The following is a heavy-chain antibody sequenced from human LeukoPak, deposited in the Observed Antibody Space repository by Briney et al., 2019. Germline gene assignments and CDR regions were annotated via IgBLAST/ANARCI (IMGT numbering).Heavy chain of an antibody. Sequence: KTSETLSLTCAVYGGSFSDYNWSWLRQSPAKGLEWIGEINDSGRTHYNPSLKSRVTISVDTAKYQFSLSLSSLTAADTAVYYCARGLDLEGLDYWGQGTLVTVSS. D-gene: IGHD1-1*01. CDR1: GGSFSDYN. V-gene: IGHV4-34*01. J-gene: IGHJ4*02. CDR2: INDSGRT. CDR3: ARGLDLEGLDY.